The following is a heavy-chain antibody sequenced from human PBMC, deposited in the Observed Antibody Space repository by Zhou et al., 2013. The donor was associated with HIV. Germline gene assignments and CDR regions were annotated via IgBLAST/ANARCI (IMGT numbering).Heavy chain of an antibody. CDR1: GGTFSSYA. CDR2: IIPIFGTA. CDR3: ARSPMKNYDFWSGYPRYFDY. V-gene: IGHV1-69*05. J-gene: IGHJ4*02. D-gene: IGHD3-3*01. Sequence: QVQLVQSGAEVKKPGSSVKVSCKASGGTFSSYAISWVRQAPGQGLEWMGGIIPIFGTANYAQKFQGRVTITTDESTSTAYMELSSLRSEDTAVYYCARSPMKNYDFWSGYPRYFDYWGQGTLVTVSS.